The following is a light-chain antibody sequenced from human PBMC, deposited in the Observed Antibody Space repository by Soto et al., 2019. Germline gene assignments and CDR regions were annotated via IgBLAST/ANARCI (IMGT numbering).Light chain of an antibody. Sequence: QSALTQPASVSGSPGQSITISCTGTSSDVGGYNYVSWYQQHPGKAPKLMIYEVSNRPSGVSNRFSGSKSVNTASLPISGLQAEDEADYYCSSYTSSSIDYVCVPGTKLTVL. J-gene: IGLJ1*01. CDR3: SSYTSSSIDYV. CDR2: EVS. V-gene: IGLV2-14*01. CDR1: SSDVGGYNY.